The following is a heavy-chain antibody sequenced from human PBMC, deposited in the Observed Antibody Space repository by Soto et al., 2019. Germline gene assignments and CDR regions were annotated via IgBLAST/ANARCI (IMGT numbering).Heavy chain of an antibody. Sequence: PSETLSLTCTVSGGSISGYYCTWIRQPPWKGLEWVGSLFYGGTTDYNPSLKSRLTMSLDTSKNHFSLKLSSVTAAETAVYYCARNRGPAPVYCGQGNLFTVCS. CDR1: GGSISGYY. V-gene: IGHV4-39*02. J-gene: IGHJ4*02. CDR2: LFYGGTT. CDR3: ARNRGPAPVY. D-gene: IGHD3-10*01.